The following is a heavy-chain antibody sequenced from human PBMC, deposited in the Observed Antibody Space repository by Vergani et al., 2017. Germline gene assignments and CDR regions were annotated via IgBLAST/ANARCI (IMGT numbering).Heavy chain of an antibody. CDR2: ISGSGGST. J-gene: IGHJ3*02. CDR3: AREARRITMVRGVLGAFDI. Sequence: EVQLLESGGGLVQPGGSLRLSCAASGFTFSSYAMSWVRQAPGKGLEWVSAISGSGGSTYYADSVKGRFTISRDNSKNTLYLQMNSLRAEDTAVYYCAREARRITMVRGVLGAFDIWGQGTMVTVSS. CDR1: GFTFSSYA. D-gene: IGHD3-10*01. V-gene: IGHV3-23*01.